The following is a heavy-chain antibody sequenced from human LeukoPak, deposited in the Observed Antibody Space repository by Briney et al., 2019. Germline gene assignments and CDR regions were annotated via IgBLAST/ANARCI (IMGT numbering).Heavy chain of an antibody. J-gene: IGHJ4*02. Sequence: ASVKVSCKASGYTFTGYYMHWVRQAPGQGLEWMGWINPNSGGTNYAQKFQGRVTMTRDTSISTAYMELSRLRSDDTAVYYCARAGDVLRFLEWLPNDYWGQGTLVTVSS. D-gene: IGHD3-3*01. CDR2: INPNSGGT. CDR1: GYTFTGYY. CDR3: ARAGDVLRFLEWLPNDY. V-gene: IGHV1-2*02.